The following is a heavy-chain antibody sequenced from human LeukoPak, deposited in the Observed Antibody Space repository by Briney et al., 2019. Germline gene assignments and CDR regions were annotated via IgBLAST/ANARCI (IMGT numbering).Heavy chain of an antibody. CDR3: ARVYDSSGYYVAAYYYYGMDV. J-gene: IGHJ6*02. CDR1: GYTFTSYD. CDR2: MNPNSGNT. D-gene: IGHD3-22*01. Sequence: ASVKVSCKASGYTFTSYDINWVRQATGQGLEWMGWMNPNSGNTGYAQKFQGRVTMTRNTSISTAHMELSSLRSEDTAVYYCARVYDSSGYYVAAYYYYGMDVWGQGTTVTVSS. V-gene: IGHV1-8*01.